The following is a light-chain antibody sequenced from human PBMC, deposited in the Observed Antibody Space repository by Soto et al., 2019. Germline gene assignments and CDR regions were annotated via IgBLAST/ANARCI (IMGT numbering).Light chain of an antibody. V-gene: IGKV1-5*03. Sequence: DVQMTQSPSTLSASVGDRVTITCRASQNIHRWLAWYQQKPGQAPKLLIYMTSTLENGVPSRFSGNGSATEFTLTISSLQPDDFATYYCQQYNSYSWTFGQGTKVEIK. J-gene: IGKJ1*01. CDR1: QNIHRW. CDR3: QQYNSYSWT. CDR2: MTS.